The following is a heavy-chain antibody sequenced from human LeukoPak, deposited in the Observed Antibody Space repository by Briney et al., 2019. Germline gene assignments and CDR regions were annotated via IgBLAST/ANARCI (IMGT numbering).Heavy chain of an antibody. Sequence: GGSLRLSCAASGFTFSSYWMHWVRQAPGKGLVWVSRINADGTSTFYADSVKGRFPIPRDNAKNTLYLEMNSLRPDDTAVYYCGRNYRDYWGQGTLVTVSS. CDR3: GRNYRDY. J-gene: IGHJ4*02. D-gene: IGHD3-10*01. V-gene: IGHV3-74*01. CDR2: INADGTST. CDR1: GFTFSSYW.